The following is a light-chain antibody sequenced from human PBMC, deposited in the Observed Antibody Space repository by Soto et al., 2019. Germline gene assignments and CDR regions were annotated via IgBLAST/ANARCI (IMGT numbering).Light chain of an antibody. V-gene: IGKV1-33*01. Sequence: DIRMTQSPSSLSASVGDRVTIPCQASQDISNYLNWYQQKLGKAPKLLIYDASNLETGVPSRFSGSGSGTDFTFTISSLQPEDIATYYCQQYSHLITFGQGTRLEIK. CDR2: DAS. CDR1: QDISNY. J-gene: IGKJ5*01. CDR3: QQYSHLIT.